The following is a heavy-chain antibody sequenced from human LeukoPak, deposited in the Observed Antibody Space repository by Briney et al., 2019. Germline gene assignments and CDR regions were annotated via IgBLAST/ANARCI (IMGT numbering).Heavy chain of an antibody. CDR3: ARDLDYVVWAQDY. CDR1: GFTFSDYY. J-gene: IGHJ4*02. CDR2: ISSSGSTI. V-gene: IGHV3-11*04. Sequence: GGSLRLSCAASGFTFSDYYMSWIRQAPGKGLEWVSYISSSGSTIYYADSVKGRFTISRDNAKNSLYLQMNSLRAEDTAVYYCARDLDYVVWAQDYWGQGTLVTVSS. D-gene: IGHD3/OR15-3a*01.